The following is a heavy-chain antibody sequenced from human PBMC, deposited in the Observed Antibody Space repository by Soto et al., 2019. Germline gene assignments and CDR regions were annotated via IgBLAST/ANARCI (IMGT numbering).Heavy chain of an antibody. Sequence: PSETLSLTSTVSGGSIRSSSYYWGWIRQPPGKGLEWIGSIYYSGSTYYNPSLKSRVTISVDTSKNQFSLKLSSVTAADTAVYYCARVSTKVATGYYFDYWGQGTLVTVSS. J-gene: IGHJ4*02. D-gene: IGHD5-12*01. CDR2: IYYSGST. V-gene: IGHV4-39*01. CDR1: GGSIRSSSYY. CDR3: ARVSTKVATGYYFDY.